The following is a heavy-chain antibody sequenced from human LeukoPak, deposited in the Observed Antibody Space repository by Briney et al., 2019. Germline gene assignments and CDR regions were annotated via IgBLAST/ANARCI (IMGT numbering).Heavy chain of an antibody. CDR1: GFTFTRYT. Sequence: GGSLRLSCAASGFTFTRYTMHWVRQAPGKGLEWVALVLYNGSKKYYADSVKGRFTLSRDNSKNTLSLEMNALRGDDTAVYYCVRGNYGGILDFWGQGTLVTVSS. D-gene: IGHD2-21*01. J-gene: IGHJ4*02. CDR3: VRGNYGGILDF. CDR2: VLYNGSKK. V-gene: IGHV3-30*04.